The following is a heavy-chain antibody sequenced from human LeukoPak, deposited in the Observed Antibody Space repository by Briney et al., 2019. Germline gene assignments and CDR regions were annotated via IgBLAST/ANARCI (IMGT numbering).Heavy chain of an antibody. J-gene: IGHJ4*02. CDR1: GGSVSSGTYH. CDR3: ARDRVRGNSNPFFDY. D-gene: IGHD4-11*01. CDR2: IYYSGST. Sequence: SETLSLTCTVSGGSVSSGTYHWSWIRQPPGKGLEWIGYIYYSGSTNYNPSLKSRVTISVDTSKNQFSLKLSSVTAADTAVYYCARDRVRGNSNPFFDYWGQGTLVTVSS. V-gene: IGHV4-61*01.